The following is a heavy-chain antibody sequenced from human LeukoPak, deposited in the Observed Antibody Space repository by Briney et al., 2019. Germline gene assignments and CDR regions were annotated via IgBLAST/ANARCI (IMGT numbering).Heavy chain of an antibody. J-gene: IGHJ3*01. V-gene: IGHV1-2*02. CDR1: GYTFTVYY. CDR3: ARQRGIRIDSRWAPREAFDF. D-gene: IGHD3-16*01. Sequence: ASVKVSCKASGYTFTVYYMHWVRQAPGQGLEWMGWINPNSGGTNYAQKFQGRVTMTRDTSISTAYMELSRLRSDDTAVYYCARQRGIRIDSRWAPREAFDFWGQGTMVSVSS. CDR2: INPNSGGT.